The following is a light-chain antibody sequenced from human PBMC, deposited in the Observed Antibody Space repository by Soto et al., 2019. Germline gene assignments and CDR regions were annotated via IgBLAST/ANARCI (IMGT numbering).Light chain of an antibody. V-gene: IGLV2-14*01. CDR3: SSYSSTSTLVV. Sequence: QSALTQPASVSGSPGQSITISCTGTSSDVGGYNYVSWYQQHPGKAPKLMIYGVSNRPSGVSNRFSASKSGNTASLTISGLQAEDEADYYCSSYSSTSTLVVFGGGTQLTV. CDR1: SSDVGGYNY. J-gene: IGLJ2*01. CDR2: GVS.